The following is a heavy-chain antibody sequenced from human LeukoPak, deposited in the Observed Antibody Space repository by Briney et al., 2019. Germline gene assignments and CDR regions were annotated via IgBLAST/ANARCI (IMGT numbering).Heavy chain of an antibody. CDR1: GYIFTSYY. V-gene: IGHV1-46*01. D-gene: IGHD6-25*01. CDR3: ARVPFLLSGFWDY. CDR2: INPSGGST. J-gene: IGHJ4*02. Sequence: ASVKVSCKASGYIFTSYYIHWVRQAPGQGLEWMGIINPSGGSTIYPQKFQGSVSMTRDTSTSTVYMELSSLRSEDTAVYYCARVPFLLSGFWDYWGQGTLVTVSS.